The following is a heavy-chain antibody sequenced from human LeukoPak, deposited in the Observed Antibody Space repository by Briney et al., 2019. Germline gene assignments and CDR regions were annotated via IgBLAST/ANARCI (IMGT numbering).Heavy chain of an antibody. V-gene: IGHV1-46*03. CDR3: ASTSPDYDSSGYYQSPFDY. Sequence: GASVKVSCKASGYTFTSYYMHWVRLAPGQGLEWMGIINPSGGSTSYAQKFQGRVTMTRDTSTSTVYMELSSLRSEDTAVYYCASTSPDYDSSGYYQSPFDYWGQGTLVTVSS. CDR2: INPSGGST. J-gene: IGHJ4*02. D-gene: IGHD3-22*01. CDR1: GYTFTSYY.